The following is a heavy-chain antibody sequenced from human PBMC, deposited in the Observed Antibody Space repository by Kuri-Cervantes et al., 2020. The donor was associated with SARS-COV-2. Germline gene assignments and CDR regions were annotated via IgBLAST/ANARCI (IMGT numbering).Heavy chain of an antibody. CDR2: ISWNSGSI. CDR3: ARDPRGVKLFGVVVGPYYMDV. J-gene: IGHJ6*03. V-gene: IGHV3-9*01. Sequence: SLKISCAASGFTFDDYAMHWVRQAPGKGLEWVSGISWNSGSIGYADFVKGRFTISRDNAQNSLYLQMNSLRAEDTAVYYCARDPRGVKLFGVVVGPYYMDVWGKGTTVTVSS. CDR1: GFTFDDYA. D-gene: IGHD3-3*01.